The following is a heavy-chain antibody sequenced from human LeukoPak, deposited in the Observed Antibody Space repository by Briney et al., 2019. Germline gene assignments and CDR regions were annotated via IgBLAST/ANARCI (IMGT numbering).Heavy chain of an antibody. J-gene: IGHJ3*02. Sequence: SETLSLICAVYGGSFSSYYWGWIRQPPGKGLEWIGEINHSGSTNYNPSLKSRVTISVDTSKNQFSLKLSSVTAADTAVYYCARGHTLAFDIWGQGTMVTVSS. CDR1: GGSFSSYY. D-gene: IGHD2-15*01. V-gene: IGHV4-34*01. CDR3: ARGHTLAFDI. CDR2: INHSGST.